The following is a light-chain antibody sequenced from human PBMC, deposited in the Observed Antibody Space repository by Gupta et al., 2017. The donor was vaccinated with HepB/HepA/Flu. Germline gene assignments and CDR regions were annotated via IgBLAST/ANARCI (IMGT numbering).Light chain of an antibody. CDR3: QQSYSTPLS. V-gene: IGKV1-39*01. CDR1: QNFNNY. CDR2: TAS. Sequence: DIQMTQSPSSLSASVGDRVPITCRASQNFNNYLNWYQQKPGKAPKLLIFTASNLQSGVPPRFSGSGSGTDFTLTIDSLQPEDSATYYYQQSYSTPLSFGGGTKVEIK. J-gene: IGKJ4*01.